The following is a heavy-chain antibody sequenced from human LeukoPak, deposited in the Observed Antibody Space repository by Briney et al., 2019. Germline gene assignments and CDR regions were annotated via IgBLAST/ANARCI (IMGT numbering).Heavy chain of an antibody. CDR3: AKGNGDY. Sequence: SETLSLTCTVSGGSISSGSYYWSWIRQPAGKGLEWIGRIYTSGSTNYNPSLKSRVTISVDTPKNQFSLKLSSVTAADTAVYYCAKGNGDYWGQGTLVTVSS. CDR2: IYTSGST. J-gene: IGHJ4*02. CDR1: GGSISSGSYY. V-gene: IGHV4-61*02.